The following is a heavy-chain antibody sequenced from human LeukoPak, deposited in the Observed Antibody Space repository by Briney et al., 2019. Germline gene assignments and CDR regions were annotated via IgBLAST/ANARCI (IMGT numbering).Heavy chain of an antibody. CDR3: AKGADPSVTIIYSWYFDL. V-gene: IGHV3-23*01. CDR1: GFTLSSLA. J-gene: IGHJ2*01. D-gene: IGHD4-17*01. CDR2: ISGDGGRT. Sequence: TGGSLRLSCAAPGFTLSSLAMSWVRQAPGQGLEWVSIISGDGGRTNYADSVRGRFTISRDDSKNTLYLQMNSLRAEDTAVYFCAKGADPSVTIIYSWYFDLWGRGTLVTVSS.